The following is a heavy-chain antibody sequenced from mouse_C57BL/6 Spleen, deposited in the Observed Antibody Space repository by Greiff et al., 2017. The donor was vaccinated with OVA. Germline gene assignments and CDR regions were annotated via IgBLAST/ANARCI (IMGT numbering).Heavy chain of an antibody. CDR3: ARYGYDGYLYYCDY. V-gene: IGHV1-7*01. J-gene: IGHJ2*01. D-gene: IGHD2-3*01. CDR1: GYTFTSYW. Sequence: VQLQQSGAELAQPGASVKLSCKASGYTFTSYWMHWVKQRPGQGLEWIGYINPSSGYTKYNQKFKDTATLTADKSSSTAYMQLSILTYEDSAVYYCARYGYDGYLYYCDYWGQGTTLTVSS. CDR2: INPSSGYT.